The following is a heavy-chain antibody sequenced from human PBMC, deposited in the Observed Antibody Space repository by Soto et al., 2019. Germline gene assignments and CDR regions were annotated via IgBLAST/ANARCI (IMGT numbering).Heavy chain of an antibody. CDR3: ARGGGVGVAGSAAFDM. CDR1: GGTFTRYA. D-gene: IGHD3-3*01. J-gene: IGHJ3*02. V-gene: IGHV1-69*06. CDR2: INPATGAA. Sequence: QAQLVQSGAEVQKPGSSVKVSCKASGGTFTRYAFSWVRQAPGRGLEWMGGINPATGAAKYTQTFQGRVTMTRDTSTSTVFMELSGLTSEDTAVFYCARGGGVGVAGSAAFDMWGQGTLVTVSS.